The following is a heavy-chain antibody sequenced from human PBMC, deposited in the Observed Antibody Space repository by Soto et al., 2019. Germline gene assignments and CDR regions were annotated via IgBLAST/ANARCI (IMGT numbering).Heavy chain of an antibody. CDR3: AKDSWAIFGVPAGEYYAMDV. V-gene: IGHV3-23*01. CDR2: ISGSGGTT. CDR1: GFTLNTYS. D-gene: IGHD3-3*01. Sequence: PGGSLRLSCSVSGFTLNTYSMHWVRQAPGKGLEWVSAISGSGGTTYYSDSVKGRFTISRDNSKNTVYLQMNDLRVEDAAEYFCAKDSWAIFGVPAGEYYAMDVWGQGTTVTVSS. J-gene: IGHJ6*02.